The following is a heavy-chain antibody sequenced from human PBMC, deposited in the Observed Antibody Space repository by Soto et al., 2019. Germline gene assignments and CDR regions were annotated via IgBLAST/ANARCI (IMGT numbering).Heavy chain of an antibody. CDR3: ATGRVVPAARGLLWFDP. CDR2: ISAYNGNT. D-gene: IGHD2-2*01. Sequence: GASVKVSCKASGYTFTSYGISWVRQAPGQGLEWMGWISAYNGNTNYAQKFQGRVTMTADTSTDTAYMELSSLGSEDTAVYYCATGRVVPAARGLLWFDPWGQGTLVTVSS. J-gene: IGHJ5*02. V-gene: IGHV1-18*01. CDR1: GYTFTSYG.